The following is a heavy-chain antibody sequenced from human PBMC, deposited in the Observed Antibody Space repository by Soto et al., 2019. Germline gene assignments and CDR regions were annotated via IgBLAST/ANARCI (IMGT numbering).Heavy chain of an antibody. V-gene: IGHV4-39*01. CDR1: GGSISSTIYY. CDR2: IYYSGST. D-gene: IGHD6-19*01. J-gene: IGHJ4*02. CDR3: ARRGIAVAFYS. Sequence: QLQLQESGPGLVKPSETLSLSCTVSGGSISSTIYYWGWIRQPPGKGLEWIGSIYYSGSTYYNPSLKSRGTISVDTSKNQFSLKLSSVTAADTAVYYCARRGIAVAFYSWGQGTLVTVSS.